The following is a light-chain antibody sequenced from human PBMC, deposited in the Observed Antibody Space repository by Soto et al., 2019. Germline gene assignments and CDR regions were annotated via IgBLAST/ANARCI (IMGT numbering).Light chain of an antibody. J-gene: IGKJ2*01. V-gene: IGKV1-39*01. CDR2: AAS. CDR1: QTISTY. Sequence: DIQMTQSPSSLSASVGDRVTITCRASQTISTYLNWYQQNPGKAPKLLIYAASNLQNGVPSRFSGSGSGTDFTLPISSLQTEDFATYYCQKSSSIPYTFGQGTKLEIK. CDR3: QKSSSIPYT.